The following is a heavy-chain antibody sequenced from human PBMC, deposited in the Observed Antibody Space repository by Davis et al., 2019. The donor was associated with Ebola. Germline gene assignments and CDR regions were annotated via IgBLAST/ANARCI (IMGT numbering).Heavy chain of an antibody. J-gene: IGHJ4*02. V-gene: IGHV3-53*04. Sequence: GESLKISCVVSGFTISNTFVTWVRQAPGKGLEWVSVIFSGGSTYYADSVKGRFTTSRLNSKNTAYLQMDSLRTEDTAAYYCTSGFCRGGDCYDQIYDYWGQGTLVTVSS. D-gene: IGHD2-15*01. CDR2: IFSGGST. CDR3: TSGFCRGGDCYDQIYDY. CDR1: GFTISNTF.